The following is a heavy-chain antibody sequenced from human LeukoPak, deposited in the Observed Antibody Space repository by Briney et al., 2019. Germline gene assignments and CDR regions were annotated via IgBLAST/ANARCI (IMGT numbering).Heavy chain of an antibody. V-gene: IGHV3-53*01. J-gene: IGHJ4*02. Sequence: PGGSLRLSCAASGFTVSSNYMSWVRQAPGKGLEWVSVIYSGGSTYYADSVKGRFTISRDNSKNTLYLQMNSLRAEDTAVYYCASTTYYYDRSGYLPLGYWGQGPLVTVSS. D-gene: IGHD3-22*01. CDR1: GFTVSSNY. CDR3: ASTTYYYDRSGYLPLGY. CDR2: IYSGGST.